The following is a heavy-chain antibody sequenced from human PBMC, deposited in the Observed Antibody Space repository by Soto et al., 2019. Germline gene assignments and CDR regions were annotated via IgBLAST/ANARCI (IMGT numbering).Heavy chain of an antibody. Sequence: SETLSLTCTVSGGSISIYYWSWIRQPPGKGLEWIGYIYYSGSTNYNPSLKSRVTISVDTSKNQFSLKLSSVTAADTAVYYCARWLRPYYFDYWGQGTLVTVSS. CDR1: GGSISIYY. J-gene: IGHJ4*02. V-gene: IGHV4-59*01. D-gene: IGHD5-12*01. CDR2: IYYSGST. CDR3: ARWLRPYYFDY.